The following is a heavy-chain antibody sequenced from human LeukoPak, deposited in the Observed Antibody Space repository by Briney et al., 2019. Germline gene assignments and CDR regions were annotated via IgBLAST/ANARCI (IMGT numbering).Heavy chain of an antibody. Sequence: KPSETLSLTCAVYGGSFSGYYWSWIRQPPGKGLEWIGEINHSGSTNYNPSLKSRVTISVDTSKNQFSLKLSSVTAADTAVYYCARGRGDGLGYCSGGSCYDYFDYWGQGTLVTVSS. D-gene: IGHD2-15*01. J-gene: IGHJ4*02. CDR1: GGSFSGYY. CDR3: ARGRGDGLGYCSGGSCYDYFDY. V-gene: IGHV4-34*01. CDR2: INHSGST.